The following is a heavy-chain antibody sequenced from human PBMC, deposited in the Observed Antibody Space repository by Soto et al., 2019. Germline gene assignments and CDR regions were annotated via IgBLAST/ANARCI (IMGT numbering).Heavy chain of an antibody. J-gene: IGHJ4*02. CDR3: ARMNYYDTSGYPFDY. CDR1: GGSISSYY. CDR2: IYFRGTT. V-gene: IGHV4-59*01. D-gene: IGHD3-22*01. Sequence: SETLSLTCTVSGGSISSYYWSWIRQPPGKGLEWIGYIYFRGTTNYNPSLKSRVTMSADTSKNQFSLKLNSVTAADTAVYYCARMNYYDTSGYPFDYWGQGMMVTVX.